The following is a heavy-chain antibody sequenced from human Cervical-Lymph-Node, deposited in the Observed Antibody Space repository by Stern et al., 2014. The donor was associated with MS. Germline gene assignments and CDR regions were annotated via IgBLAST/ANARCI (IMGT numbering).Heavy chain of an antibody. Sequence: VQLVESGGGVVQPGRSLRLSCAASGFTFSSYGMHWVRQAPGKGLEWVSVIWYDGSNTYYADSVKGRFTISRDNSKNTLYLQMNSLRAEDTAVYYCARDTNHYGHWGQGTLVTVSS. CDR2: IWYDGSNT. J-gene: IGHJ4*02. V-gene: IGHV3-33*01. D-gene: IGHD4-17*01. CDR3: ARDTNHYGH. CDR1: GFTFSSYG.